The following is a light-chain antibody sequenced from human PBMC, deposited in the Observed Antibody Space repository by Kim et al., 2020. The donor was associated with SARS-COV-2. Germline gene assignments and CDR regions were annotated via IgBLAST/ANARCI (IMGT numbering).Light chain of an antibody. CDR2: LNSDGSH. CDR1: SGHSSYA. V-gene: IGLV4-69*01. Sequence: QLVLTQSPSASASLGASVTLTCTLSSGHSSYAIAWHQQQPEKGPRYLMKLNSDGSHNKGDGIPDRFSGSSSGAERYLTISSPQSEDEADYYCQTWDTGIGVFGGGTQLTVL. CDR3: QTWDTGIGV. J-gene: IGLJ3*02.